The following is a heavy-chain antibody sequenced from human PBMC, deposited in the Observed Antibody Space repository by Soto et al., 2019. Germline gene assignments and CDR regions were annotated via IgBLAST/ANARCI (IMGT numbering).Heavy chain of an antibody. V-gene: IGHV4-30-4*01. CDR2: IYYSGNT. J-gene: IGHJ4*02. CDR1: GGSTSSDNY. CDR3: AREGGESSDGLYYFDS. D-gene: IGHD3-16*01. Sequence: TSETLSLTCTGSGGSTSSDNYWSWIRQPPGKGLEWIGHIYYSGNTDYNPSLKSRLAISIDTSKNQFSLKLSSVTAADTAVYFCAREGGESSDGLYYFDSWGQGSLVTVSS.